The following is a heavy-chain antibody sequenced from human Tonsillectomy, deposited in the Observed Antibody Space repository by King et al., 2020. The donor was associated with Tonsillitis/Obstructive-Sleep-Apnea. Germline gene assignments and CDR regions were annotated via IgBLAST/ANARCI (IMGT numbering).Heavy chain of an antibody. CDR1: GFTFRSYA. V-gene: IGHV3-23*04. CDR3: AKVGDYDFWSGYYKGYYYMDV. CDR2: ISGSGGST. Sequence: VQLVESGGGLVQPGGSLRLSCAASGFTFRSYAMSWVRQAPGKGLEWVSGISGSGGSTYYADSVKGRVTISRDNSKNRLYLEMNSLRTEDPDVSYCAKVGDYDFWSGYYKGYYYMDVWGKGTTVTVSS. J-gene: IGHJ6*03. D-gene: IGHD3-3*01.